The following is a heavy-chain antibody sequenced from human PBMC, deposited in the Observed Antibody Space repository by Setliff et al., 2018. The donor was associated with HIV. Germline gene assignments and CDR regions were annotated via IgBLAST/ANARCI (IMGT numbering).Heavy chain of an antibody. CDR1: GYTFTGYY. Sequence: SCKASGYTFTGYYIHWVRQAPGQGLEWMGWIYPNSGDTKYAQKFQGRVTMTRDTSINTAYMELSRLRSDDTAVYYCARDDHGDPFDYWGQGTLVTVSS. CDR2: IYPNSGDT. V-gene: IGHV1-2*02. D-gene: IGHD4-17*01. CDR3: ARDDHGDPFDY. J-gene: IGHJ4*02.